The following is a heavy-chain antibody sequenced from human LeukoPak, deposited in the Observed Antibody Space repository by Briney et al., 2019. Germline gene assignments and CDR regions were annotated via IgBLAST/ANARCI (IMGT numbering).Heavy chain of an antibody. V-gene: IGHV3-30*18. J-gene: IGHJ4*02. CDR1: GFTFSSYG. Sequence: PGGSLRLSCAASGFTFSSYGMRWVRQAPGKGLEWVAVISYDGSNKYYADSVKGRFTISRDNSKDTLYLQMNSLRAEDTAVYYCAKDRGYSSGWYDYWGQGTLVTVSS. D-gene: IGHD6-19*01. CDR3: AKDRGYSSGWYDY. CDR2: ISYDGSNK.